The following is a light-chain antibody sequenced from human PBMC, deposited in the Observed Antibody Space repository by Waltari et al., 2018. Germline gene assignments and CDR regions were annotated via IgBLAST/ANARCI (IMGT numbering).Light chain of an antibody. Sequence: DIKMTPPPSALPASVPDEIPITCRASQNIKIWLTWYQQKPGKAPTLLIYKASSLQSGVPSRFSGSGSGTEFALTINSLQPDDFATYYCQQYDTYPWTFGHGTKVEIK. CDR3: QQYDTYPWT. V-gene: IGKV1-5*03. CDR2: KAS. CDR1: QNIKIW. J-gene: IGKJ1*01.